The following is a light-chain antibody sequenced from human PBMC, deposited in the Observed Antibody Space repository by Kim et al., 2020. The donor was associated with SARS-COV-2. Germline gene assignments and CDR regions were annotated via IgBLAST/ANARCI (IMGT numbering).Light chain of an antibody. Sequence: DIRMTQSPSSLSASVGDRVTITCQASQDMSDYLNWYQQRPGKAPKLLIYDASRLQIGVPSRFSGSGSGRRFTFTISNLQPEDFATYYCQQYSDLITFGGETKVDTK. CDR2: DAS. J-gene: IGKJ4*01. V-gene: IGKV1-33*01. CDR1: QDMSDY. CDR3: QQYSDLIT.